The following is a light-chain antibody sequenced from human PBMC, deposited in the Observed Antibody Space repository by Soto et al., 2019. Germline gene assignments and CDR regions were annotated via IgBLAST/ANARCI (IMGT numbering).Light chain of an antibody. V-gene: IGKV4-1*01. CDR2: WAS. CDR1: QSILDRSDNKNY. Sequence: DIVMTQSPNSLAVSLGERATINCKSSQSILDRSDNKNYLAWYQQKPGQSPKLLIYWASTRESGVPDRFSGSGSETDFTLTVSSLQAEDVAVYYCQQYYSSPQTFGRGTKLEIK. CDR3: QQYYSSPQT. J-gene: IGKJ2*01.